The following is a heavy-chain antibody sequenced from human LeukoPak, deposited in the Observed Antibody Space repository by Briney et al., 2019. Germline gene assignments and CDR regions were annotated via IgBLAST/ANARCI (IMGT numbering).Heavy chain of an antibody. CDR3: ASNDFWSGYFVSDY. D-gene: IGHD3-3*01. J-gene: IGHJ4*02. CDR2: IKQDGSEK. CDR1: GFTFSSYW. Sequence: GGSLRISCTASGFTFSSYWMSWVRQAPGKGLEWVANIKQDGSEKYYVDSVKGRFTISRDNAKNSLYLQMNSLRAEDTAVYYCASNDFWSGYFVSDYWGQGTLVTVSS. V-gene: IGHV3-7*01.